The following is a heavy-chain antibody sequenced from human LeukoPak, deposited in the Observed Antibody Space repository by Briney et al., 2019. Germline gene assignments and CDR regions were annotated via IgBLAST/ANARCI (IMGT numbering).Heavy chain of an antibody. CDR3: VRDPGYSGSLTFDY. D-gene: IGHD1-26*01. J-gene: IGHJ4*02. CDR2: ISSSSSTI. CDR1: GFTFSSYS. Sequence: HPGGSLRLSCAASGFTFSSYSMNWVRQAPGKGLEWVSYISSSSSTIYYADSVKGRFTISRDNAKNSLYLQMNSLRAEDTAVYYCVRDPGYSGSLTFDYWGQGTLVTVSS. V-gene: IGHV3-48*04.